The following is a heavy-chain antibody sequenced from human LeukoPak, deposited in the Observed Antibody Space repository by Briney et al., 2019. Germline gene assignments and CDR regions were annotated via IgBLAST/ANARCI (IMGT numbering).Heavy chain of an antibody. CDR2: IYYSGST. V-gene: IGHV4-59*01. J-gene: IGHJ4*02. D-gene: IGHD2-15*01. Sequence: SETLSLTCIVSGGSISSYYWSWIRQPPGKGLEWIGYIYYSGSTNYNPSLKSRVTISVDTSKNQFSLKLSSVTAADTAVYYCASSVVAATLGYFDYWGQGTLVTVSS. CDR3: ASSVVAATLGYFDY. CDR1: GGSISSYY.